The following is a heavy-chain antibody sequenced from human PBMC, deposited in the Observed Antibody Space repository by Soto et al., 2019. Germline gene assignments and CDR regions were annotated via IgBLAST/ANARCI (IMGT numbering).Heavy chain of an antibody. CDR2: ISAYNGNT. CDR1: GYTFTSYG. CDR3: ALFSDTAMDYYYYYMDV. D-gene: IGHD5-18*01. V-gene: IGHV1-18*01. J-gene: IGHJ6*03. Sequence: GASVKVSCKASGYTFTSYGISWVRQAPGQGLEWMGWISAYNGNTNYAQKLQGGVTMTTDTSTSTAYMELRSLRSDDTAVYYCALFSDTAMDYYYYYMDVWGKGTTVTVSS.